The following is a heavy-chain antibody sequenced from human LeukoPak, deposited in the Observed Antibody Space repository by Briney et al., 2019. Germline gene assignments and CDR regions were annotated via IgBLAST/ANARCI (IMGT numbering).Heavy chain of an antibody. CDR1: GFTFSSYS. Sequence: GGSLRLSCAASGFTFSSYSMNWVRQAPGMGLEWVAYISGGSSNIKYADSVKGRFTISRDNSKNTLYLQMNTLRPEDTAVYYCAKGLRSDYGDYGPLFDYWGQGTLVTVSS. CDR2: ISGGSSNI. V-gene: IGHV3-48*01. D-gene: IGHD4-17*01. CDR3: AKGLRSDYGDYGPLFDY. J-gene: IGHJ4*02.